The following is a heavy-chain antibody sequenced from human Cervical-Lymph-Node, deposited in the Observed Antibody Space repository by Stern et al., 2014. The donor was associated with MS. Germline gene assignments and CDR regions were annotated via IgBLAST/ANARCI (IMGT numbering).Heavy chain of an antibody. Sequence: QVTLRESGPALVRPTQTLTLTCTFSGFSLSTNGMRVSWIRQPPVKALEWLALIDWDDDKFYSTSLKTRLTVSKDTSKNQVVLTMTNMDPVDTATYYCAVDVSGYSYGYDYWGQGTLVTVSS. CDR1: GFSLSTNGMR. V-gene: IGHV2-70*01. CDR2: IDWDDDK. J-gene: IGHJ4*02. CDR3: AVDVSGYSYGYDY. D-gene: IGHD5-18*01.